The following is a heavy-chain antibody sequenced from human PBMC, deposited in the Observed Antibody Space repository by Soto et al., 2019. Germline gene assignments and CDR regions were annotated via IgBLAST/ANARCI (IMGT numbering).Heavy chain of an antibody. J-gene: IGHJ4*02. CDR3: ARRVWNDSSGYYYAFFDY. CDR1: GGSISSSSYY. Sequence: PSETLSLTCTVSGGSISSSSYYWGWIRQPPGKGLEWIGSIYYSGSTYYNPSLKSRVTISVDTSKNQFSLKLSSVTAADTAVYYFARRVWNDSSGYYYAFFDYWGQGTLVTVSS. V-gene: IGHV4-39*01. D-gene: IGHD3-22*01. CDR2: IYYSGST.